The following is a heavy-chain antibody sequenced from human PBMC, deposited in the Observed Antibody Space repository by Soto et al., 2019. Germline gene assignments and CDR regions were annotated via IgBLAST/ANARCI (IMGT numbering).Heavy chain of an antibody. CDR1: GYTLTSYG. CDR3: ARYCTNGICYGAPIDY. CDR2: ISAYNGDT. D-gene: IGHD2-8*01. J-gene: IGHJ4*02. V-gene: IGHV1-18*01. Sequence: ASVKVSCTASGYTLTSYGINWVRQAPGQGLEWMGWISAYNGDTNYAQKFQGRVTMTTDTSTSTVYMELKSLRSDDTAVYYCARYCTNGICYGAPIDYWGQGTLVTVSS.